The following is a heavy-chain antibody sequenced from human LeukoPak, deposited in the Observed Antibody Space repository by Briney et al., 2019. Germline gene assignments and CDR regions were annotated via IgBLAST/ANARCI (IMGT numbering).Heavy chain of an antibody. CDR2: ISDSGDNT. CDR1: GFTFSNYA. CDR3: AKTFGTIDPFEY. V-gene: IGHV3-23*01. D-gene: IGHD2-2*01. J-gene: IGHJ4*02. Sequence: GGSLRLSCAASGFTFSNYAMSWVRQAPGKGLEWVSGISDSGDNTYYADSVRGRITISRDNSKNTLSLQMNSLRADDTAVYYCAKTFGTIDPFEYWGQGTLVTVSS.